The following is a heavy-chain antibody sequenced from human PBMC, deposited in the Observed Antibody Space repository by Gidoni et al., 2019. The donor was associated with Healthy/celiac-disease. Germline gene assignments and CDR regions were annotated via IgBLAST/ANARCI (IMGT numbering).Heavy chain of an antibody. D-gene: IGHD4-4*01. CDR2: INPSGGST. Sequence: QVQLVQSGAEVKKPGASVKVSCKASGYTFTSYYMHWVRQAPGQGLEWMGIINPSGGSTSYAQKFQGRVTMTRDTSTSTVYMELSSLRSEDTAVYYCVCGTNTVTTGGAFYGMDVWGQGTTVTVSS. CDR3: VCGTNTVTTGGAFYGMDV. J-gene: IGHJ6*02. CDR1: GYTFTSYY. V-gene: IGHV1-46*01.